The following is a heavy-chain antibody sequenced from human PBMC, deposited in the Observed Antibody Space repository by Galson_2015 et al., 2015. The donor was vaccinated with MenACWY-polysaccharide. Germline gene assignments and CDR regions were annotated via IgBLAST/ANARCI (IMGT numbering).Heavy chain of an antibody. CDR3: ARGHYGLDV. J-gene: IGHJ6*02. V-gene: IGHV3-11*01. CDR1: GFSLGAWY. CDR2: ISKSGDSI. Sequence: LRLSCAASGFSLGAWYMSWIRPAPGKGLEWLSYISKSGDSIYYGDSVKGRFAISRDNAKNSLYLQLNSLEVEDTAIYYCARGHYGLDVWSQGTTVTVSS.